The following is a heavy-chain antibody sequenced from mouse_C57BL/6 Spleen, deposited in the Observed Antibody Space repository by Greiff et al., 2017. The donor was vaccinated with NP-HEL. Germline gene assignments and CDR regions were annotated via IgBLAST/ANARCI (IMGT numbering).Heavy chain of an antibody. V-gene: IGHV14-2*01. CDR3: ARSYGSSYVEEDY. CDR2: IDPEDGET. Sequence: EVQLQQSGAELVKPGASVKLSCTASGFNIKDYYMHWVKQRTEKGLEWIGRIDPEDGETKYAPKFQGKATITADTSSNTAYLQLSNLTSWDTAVYYCARSYGSSYVEEDYWGQGTTLTVSS. J-gene: IGHJ2*01. D-gene: IGHD1-1*01. CDR1: GFNIKDYY.